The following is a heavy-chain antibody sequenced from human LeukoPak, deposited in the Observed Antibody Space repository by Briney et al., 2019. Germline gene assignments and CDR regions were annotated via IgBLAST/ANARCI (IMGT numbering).Heavy chain of an antibody. D-gene: IGHD3-22*01. J-gene: IGHJ4*02. CDR3: ARDETYDYESNGYLDF. V-gene: IGHV3-7*01. CDR2: IKHDGSET. Sequence: GGSLTLSCVASGFTFSSYWMSWVRQAPGKGMEWVGNIKHDGSETYYVDSLRGRFTISRDNAKNLVYRQMSSLRAEDTAIYYCARDETYDYESNGYLDFWGQGTVVTVSS. CDR1: GFTFSSYW.